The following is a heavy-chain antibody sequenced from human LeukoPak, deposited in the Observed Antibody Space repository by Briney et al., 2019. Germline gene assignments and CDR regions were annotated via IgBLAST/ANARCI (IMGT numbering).Heavy chain of an antibody. D-gene: IGHD3-10*01. V-gene: IGHV4-4*07. J-gene: IGHJ6*02. CDR2: FYSSGYT. Sequence: SETLSLTCTVSGGSLSDYYWIWIRQPAGKGLEWIGRFYSSGYTNSNPSLKSRVTMSVDTSTNQFSLKLSSVTAADTALYYCARVGDFGSGSNQYAMDVWGQGTTVTVSS. CDR3: ARVGDFGSGSNQYAMDV. CDR1: GGSLSDYY.